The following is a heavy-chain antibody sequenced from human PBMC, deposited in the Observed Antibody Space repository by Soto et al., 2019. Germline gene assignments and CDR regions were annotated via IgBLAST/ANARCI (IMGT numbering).Heavy chain of an antibody. J-gene: IGHJ4*02. CDR2: ISGSGGST. Sequence: GGSLRLSCAASGFTFSSYAMSWVRQAPGKGLEWVSAISGSGGSTYYADSVKGRFTISRDNSKNTLYLQMNSLKAEDTAVYYCAKDGGGDYDSSSYWGQGTLVTVSS. CDR1: GFTFSSYA. D-gene: IGHD3-22*01. CDR3: AKDGGGDYDSSSY. V-gene: IGHV3-23*01.